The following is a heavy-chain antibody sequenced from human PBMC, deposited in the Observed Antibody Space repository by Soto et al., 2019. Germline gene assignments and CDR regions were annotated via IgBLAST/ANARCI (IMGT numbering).Heavy chain of an antibody. Sequence: QVQLQESGPGLVKPSQTLSLTCTVSGGSISSGGYYWSWIRQHPGKGLEGIGYIYYSGSTYYNPSLKSLVTITVDTSKNPCSLKLSSVTAADTAVYYCARTDYGDYSASQFGPWGQGTLVTVSS. V-gene: IGHV4-31*01. CDR2: IYYSGST. CDR1: GGSISSGGYY. D-gene: IGHD4-17*01. CDR3: ARTDYGDYSASQFGP. J-gene: IGHJ5*02.